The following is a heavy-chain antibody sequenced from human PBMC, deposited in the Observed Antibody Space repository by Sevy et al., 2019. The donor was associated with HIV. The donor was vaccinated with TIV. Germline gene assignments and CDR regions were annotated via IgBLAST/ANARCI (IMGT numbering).Heavy chain of an antibody. CDR3: AREGCSKPQDY. V-gene: IGHV3-23*01. D-gene: IGHD2-2*01. J-gene: IGHJ4*02. CDR2: FSFGCGKI. Sequence: GGSLRLSCAASGFTFSNYAMSWVRQAPGNGLEWVSTFSFGCGKINYADSVKGRFTISRDNSKNTLYLQMNSLRAEDTALYYCAREGCSKPQDYWGQGTLVTVSS. CDR1: GFTFSNYA.